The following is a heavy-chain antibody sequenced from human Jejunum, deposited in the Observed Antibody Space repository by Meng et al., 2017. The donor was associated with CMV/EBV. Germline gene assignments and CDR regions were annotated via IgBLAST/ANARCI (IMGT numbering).Heavy chain of an antibody. D-gene: IGHD1-20*01. J-gene: IGHJ4*02. Sequence: DMVSSNSADWNWIRQSPSRGLEWLGRTYYRSKWDNDYAVSVKSRITINPDTSQNQFSLQLNSVTPEDTAVYYCARAPRYNWNFDYWGQGTLVTVSS. CDR1: DMVSSNSAD. CDR2: TYYRSKWDN. CDR3: ARAPRYNWNFDY. V-gene: IGHV6-1*01.